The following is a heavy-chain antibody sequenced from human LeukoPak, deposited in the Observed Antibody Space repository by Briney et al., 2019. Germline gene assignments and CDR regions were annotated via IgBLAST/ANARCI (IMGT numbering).Heavy chain of an antibody. Sequence: SETLSLTCAVYGGSFSGYCWSWIRQPPGKGLEWIGEINHSGSTNYNPSLKSRVTISVDTSKNQFSLKLSSVTAADTAVYYCASYCSGGSCYAAFDIWGQGTMVTVSS. D-gene: IGHD2-15*01. CDR1: GGSFSGYC. CDR3: ASYCSGGSCYAAFDI. CDR2: INHSGST. J-gene: IGHJ3*02. V-gene: IGHV4-34*01.